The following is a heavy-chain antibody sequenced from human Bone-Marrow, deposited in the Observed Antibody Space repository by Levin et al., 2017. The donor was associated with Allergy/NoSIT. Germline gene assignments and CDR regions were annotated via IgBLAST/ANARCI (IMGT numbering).Heavy chain of an antibody. CDR3: ASTKYYDDSSGASGYNFGY. CDR1: GGSFSGYY. Sequence: HSQTLSLTCAVYGGSFSGYYWSWIRQPPGKGLQCIWELNHSGNTNYNPSLKSRVTISVDTSKSHFSLKLRSVTAADTAVYYCASTKYYDDSSGASGYNFGYWGQGTLVTVSS. CDR2: LNHSGNT. V-gene: IGHV4-34*01. J-gene: IGHJ4*02. D-gene: IGHD3-22*01.